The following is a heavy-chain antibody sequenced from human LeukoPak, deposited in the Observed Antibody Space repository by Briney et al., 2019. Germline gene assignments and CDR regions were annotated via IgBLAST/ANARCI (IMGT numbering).Heavy chain of an antibody. CDR2: ITPSGGT. CDR3: ARDRYGDGFAHFDC. Sequence: GASVKVSCKASGYTFTSYAMHWVRQAPGQGLEWMGWITPSGGTNYPQKFQGRVAITRDTSITTAYMDLSRLTSDDTAVYYCARDRYGDGFAHFDCWGQGTLVTVSS. V-gene: IGHV1-2*02. J-gene: IGHJ4*02. D-gene: IGHD5-24*01. CDR1: GYTFTSYA.